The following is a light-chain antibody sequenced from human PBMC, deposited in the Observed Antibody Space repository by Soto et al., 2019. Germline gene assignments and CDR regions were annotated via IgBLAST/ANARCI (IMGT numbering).Light chain of an antibody. J-gene: IGKJ1*01. Sequence: EIVLTQSPGTLSLSPGERASLSCRASQSLSSSHLIWYQQKPGQAPRLLIYDASSRATGIPDRFSGGGSGTDFTRTISRLEPEDFAVYYCQHLSAFGQGTKVEIK. V-gene: IGKV3-20*01. CDR1: QSLSSSH. CDR3: QHLSA. CDR2: DAS.